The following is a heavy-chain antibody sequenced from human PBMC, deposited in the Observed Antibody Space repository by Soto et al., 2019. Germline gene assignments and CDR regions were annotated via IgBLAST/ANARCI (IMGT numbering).Heavy chain of an antibody. J-gene: IGHJ5*02. CDR3: ARDGDPGYSFWSGPLGGGRFDP. D-gene: IGHD3-3*01. Sequence: QVQLVQSGAEVKEPGSSVNVSCKTSGGTFGNTAVTWVRQAPSQGLEWIGGIVPMFGTANYAQKFQGRVTITGDESTSTAYMELSSLRSDDTAVYYCARDGDPGYSFWSGPLGGGRFDPWGQGTLVTVSS. CDR1: GGTFGNTA. V-gene: IGHV1-69*12. CDR2: IVPMFGTA.